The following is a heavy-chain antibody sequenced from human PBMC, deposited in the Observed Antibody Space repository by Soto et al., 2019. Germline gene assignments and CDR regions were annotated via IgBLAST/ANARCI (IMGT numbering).Heavy chain of an antibody. J-gene: IGHJ5*02. CDR3: AHSFDSRGSPWFFDQ. Sequence: QITLHESGPTLVKPTQTLTLTCSFSGFSLTTAGVGVGWIRQPPGKPLEWLGLIYWNDDTTFRPSLQNRLSITKDTSKNLVVLTMTNMDLLDTGTYYCAHSFDSRGSPWFFDQWGQGTLVTVSP. CDR2: IYWNDDT. V-gene: IGHV2-5*01. D-gene: IGHD3-10*01. CDR1: GFSLTTAGVG.